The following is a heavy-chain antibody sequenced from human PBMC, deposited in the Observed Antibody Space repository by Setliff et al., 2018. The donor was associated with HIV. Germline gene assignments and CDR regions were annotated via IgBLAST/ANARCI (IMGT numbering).Heavy chain of an antibody. Sequence: ASVKVSCKVSGGTFRKYSMNWIRQAPGQGLEWMGWDNPDNVVLKSAQKFQGRVTMTRDTSINTAYMELSSLKSDDTAVYYCASPSFWGSGARNIDAFDMWGQGTLVTVSS. J-gene: IGHJ3*02. V-gene: IGHV1-2*02. CDR3: ASPSFWGSGARNIDAFDM. D-gene: IGHD7-27*01. CDR1: GGTFRKYS. CDR2: DNPDNVVL.